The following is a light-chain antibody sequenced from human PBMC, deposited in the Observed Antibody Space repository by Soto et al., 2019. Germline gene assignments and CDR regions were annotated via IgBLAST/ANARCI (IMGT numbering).Light chain of an antibody. CDR3: SSYTSSSTLEGYV. V-gene: IGLV2-14*01. CDR1: SSDVGGYNY. CDR2: EVS. Sequence: QLVLTQPASVSGSPGQSITISCTGTSSDVGGYNYVSWYQQHPGKAPKLMIYEVSNRPSGVSNRFSGSKSGNTASLTISGLQAEDEADYYCSSYTSSSTLEGYVFGTGTKLTVL. J-gene: IGLJ1*01.